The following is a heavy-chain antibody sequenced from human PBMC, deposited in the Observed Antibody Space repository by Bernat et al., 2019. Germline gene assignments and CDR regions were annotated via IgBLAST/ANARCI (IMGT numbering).Heavy chain of an antibody. Sequence: EVQLVESGGGLVKPGGSLRLSCAASGFTFSSYSMNWVRQAPGKGLEWVSSIDVGGRYIYYADSVTGRFTISRDNAKNSLYLQINSLRVEDTAVYYCGRDRNDYGDRFDYWGQGTLVTVSS. J-gene: IGHJ4*02. CDR3: GRDRNDYGDRFDY. D-gene: IGHD4-17*01. V-gene: IGHV3-21*01. CDR2: IDVGGRYI. CDR1: GFTFSSYS.